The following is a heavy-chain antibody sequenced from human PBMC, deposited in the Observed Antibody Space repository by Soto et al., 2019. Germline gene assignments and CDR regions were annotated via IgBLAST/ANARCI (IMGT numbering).Heavy chain of an antibody. V-gene: IGHV3-9*01. D-gene: IGHD3-16*01. J-gene: IGHJ5*02. Sequence: EVQLVESGGGLVQPGRSLTLSCAASGFTFGDYAMHWLRQVPGKGLEWVSGVNWNSASLAYSDSVKGRFTITRDNAKNSLNLRMSGLGSEVTALYCCAKDKDWGRYLMASLATWGQGTLVVVSS. CDR1: GFTFGDYA. CDR3: AKDKDWGRYLMASLAT. CDR2: VNWNSASL.